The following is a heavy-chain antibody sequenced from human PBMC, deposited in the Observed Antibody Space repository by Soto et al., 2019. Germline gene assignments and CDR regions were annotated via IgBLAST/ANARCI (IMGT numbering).Heavy chain of an antibody. J-gene: IGHJ6*02. CDR3: ARHEFYDFWSGYYCMDV. D-gene: IGHD3-3*01. CDR2: IDPSDSYT. Sequence: PGESLKISCKGSGYSFTSYWISWVRQMPGKGLEWMGRIDPSDSYTNYSPSFQGHVTISADKSISTAYLQWSSLKASDTAMYYCARHEFYDFWSGYYCMDVWGQGTTVTVSS. V-gene: IGHV5-10-1*01. CDR1: GYSFTSYW.